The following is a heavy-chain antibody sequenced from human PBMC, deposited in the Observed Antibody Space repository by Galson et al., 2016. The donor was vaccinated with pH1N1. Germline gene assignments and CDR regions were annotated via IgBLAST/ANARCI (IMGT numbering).Heavy chain of an antibody. J-gene: IGHJ4*02. CDR1: GYMFSTYG. Sequence: SVKVSCKASGYMFSTYGINWVRKAPGQGPEWMGRISGYNGNTIYAQKFQARISMTIDKSTSTVYMDLRSLRFDDTAVYYCAKGTLPGYYDYWGPGTLVTVSS. V-gene: IGHV1-18*01. CDR3: AKGTLPGYYDY. CDR2: ISGYNGNT. D-gene: IGHD3-22*01.